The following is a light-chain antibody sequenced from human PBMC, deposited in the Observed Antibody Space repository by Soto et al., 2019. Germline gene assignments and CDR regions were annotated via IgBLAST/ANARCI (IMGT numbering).Light chain of an antibody. CDR3: QQRRT. J-gene: IGKJ1*01. Sequence: EIVLTQSPATLSLSPGERATLSCRASQSVTNSLASYQQKPGQAPRLLIYHASNRATGIPARFSGSGSGTDFTLTISSLEPADFAVYYCQQRRTFGQGTKVEIK. CDR2: HAS. V-gene: IGKV3-11*01. CDR1: QSVTNS.